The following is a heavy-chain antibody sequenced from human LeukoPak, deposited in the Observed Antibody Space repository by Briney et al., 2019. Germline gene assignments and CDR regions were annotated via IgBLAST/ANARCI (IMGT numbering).Heavy chain of an antibody. D-gene: IGHD4-23*01. Sequence: SETLSLTCTVSGYSISSGYYWGWIRQSPGKGLEWIGSIYHSGSTYYNPSLKSRVTISVDTSKNQFSLKLSSVTAADTAVYYCARVIATVVTPRYFDYWGQGTLVTVSS. J-gene: IGHJ4*02. CDR3: ARVIATVVTPRYFDY. V-gene: IGHV4-38-2*02. CDR2: IYHSGST. CDR1: GYSISSGYY.